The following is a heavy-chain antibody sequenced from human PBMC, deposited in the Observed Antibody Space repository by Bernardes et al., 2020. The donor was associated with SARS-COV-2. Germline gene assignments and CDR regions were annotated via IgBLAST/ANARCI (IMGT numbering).Heavy chain of an antibody. V-gene: IGHV3-21*01. CDR2: ISSSSSYI. Sequence: GGSLRLSCAASGFTFSSYSMNWVRQAPGKGLEWVSSISSSSSYIYYADSVKGRFTIPRDNAKNSLYLQMNSLRAEDTAVYYCARKEGFGELFYYYYGMDVWGPGTPVTVSS. D-gene: IGHD3-10*01. J-gene: IGHJ6*02. CDR1: GFTFSSYS. CDR3: ARKEGFGELFYYYYGMDV.